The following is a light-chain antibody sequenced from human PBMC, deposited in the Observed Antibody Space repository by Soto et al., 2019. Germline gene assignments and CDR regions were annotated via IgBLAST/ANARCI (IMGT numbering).Light chain of an antibody. J-gene: IGLJ2*01. Sequence: QSVLTQPPSVSAAPGQTVTISCYGSSSNIGNNYVSWYQQLPGTAPKLLIYENNKLPSGIPDRFSGSKSGTSATLGITGRQTWDEADYYCGTWDSSLSAVVFGGGTKLTVL. CDR3: GTWDSSLSAVV. CDR1: SSNIGNNY. V-gene: IGLV1-51*02. CDR2: ENN.